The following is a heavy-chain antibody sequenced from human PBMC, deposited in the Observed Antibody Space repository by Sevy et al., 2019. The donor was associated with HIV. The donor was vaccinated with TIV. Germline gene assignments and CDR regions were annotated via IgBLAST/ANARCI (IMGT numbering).Heavy chain of an antibody. CDR3: AKRYCSTIICYDDDFWNPYYFYGLDD. V-gene: IGHV3-23*01. D-gene: IGHD2-2*01. J-gene: IGHJ6*02. CDR2: ISAGGTTK. Sequence: GGSLRLSCAASGFIFSNYPMSWVRHSPGKGLEWVSDISAGGTTKYYADSVEGRFTISRDNSKNTLSLQMNSLAAEDTAIYCCAKRYCSTIICYDDDFWNPYYFYGLDDWGQGISVTVSS. CDR1: GFIFSNYP.